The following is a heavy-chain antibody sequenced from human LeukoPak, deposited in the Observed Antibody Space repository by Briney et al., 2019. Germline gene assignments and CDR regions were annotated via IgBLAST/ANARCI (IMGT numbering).Heavy chain of an antibody. Sequence: SETLSLTCAVYGGSFSGYYWSWIRQPPGKGLEWIGEINHSGSTNYNPSLKSRLTISVDTSKNQFSLKLDSVTAADTAVYYCAKGTSSGWSYFDYWGQGTLVTVSS. D-gene: IGHD6-19*01. J-gene: IGHJ4*02. CDR1: GGSFSGYY. V-gene: IGHV4-34*01. CDR2: INHSGST. CDR3: AKGTSSGWSYFDY.